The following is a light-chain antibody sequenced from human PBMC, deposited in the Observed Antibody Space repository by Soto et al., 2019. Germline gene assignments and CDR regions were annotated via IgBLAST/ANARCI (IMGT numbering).Light chain of an antibody. V-gene: IGKV1-9*01. CDR3: QQLSTYPST. J-gene: IGKJ4*01. CDR1: QGIGSY. CDR2: DAS. Sequence: IQLTQSPSSLSASVGDRVTITCRASQGIGSYLAWYQQKPGEAPKLLIFDASTLQSGVPSRFSGSGSGTDFTLTISSLQAEDFATYYCQQLSTYPSTFGGGTKLEIK.